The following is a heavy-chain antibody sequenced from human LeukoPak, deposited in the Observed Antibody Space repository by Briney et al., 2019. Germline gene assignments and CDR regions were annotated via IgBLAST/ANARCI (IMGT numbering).Heavy chain of an antibody. V-gene: IGHV3-30-3*01. CDR2: ISYDGSNK. CDR1: GFTFSSYA. CDR3: ARDLHSSSFDY. Sequence: GGSLRLSCAASGFTFSSYAMRWVRQAPGKGLEWVAVISYDGSNKDYADSVKGRFTISRDNSKNTLYLQMNSLRAEDTAVYYCARDLHSSSFDYWGQGTLVTVSS. D-gene: IGHD6-6*01. J-gene: IGHJ4*02.